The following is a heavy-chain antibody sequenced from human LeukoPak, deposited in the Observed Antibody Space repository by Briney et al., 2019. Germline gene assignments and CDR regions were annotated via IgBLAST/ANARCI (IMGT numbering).Heavy chain of an antibody. CDR1: GYSISSGYY. V-gene: IGHV4-38-2*02. Sequence: SETLSLTCTVSGYSISSGYYWGWIRQPPGKGLEWIGSIYHSGSTYYNPSLKSRVTISVDTSKNQFSLKLSSVTAADTAVYYCAEGKASGWYIVDYWGQGTLVTVSS. CDR2: IYHSGST. D-gene: IGHD6-19*01. CDR3: AEGKASGWYIVDY. J-gene: IGHJ4*02.